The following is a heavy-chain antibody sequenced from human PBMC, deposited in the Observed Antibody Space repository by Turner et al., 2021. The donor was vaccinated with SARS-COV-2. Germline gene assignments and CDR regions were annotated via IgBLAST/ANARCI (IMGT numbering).Heavy chain of an antibody. V-gene: IGHV4-31*03. Sequence: QVQLQESGPGLVKPSQTLSLTCNVPGVSITSGDYSWSWIRQPPGKGLEWIGYIYNGRSTYYNSSLQSRVSISVDTSKNQVSLTLTSVTAADTAVYFCARGGVRGGFHPAYTNGLDVWGRGTTVTVSS. J-gene: IGHJ6*02. CDR1: GVSITSGDYS. CDR3: ARGGVRGGFHPAYTNGLDV. CDR2: IYNGRST. D-gene: IGHD3-10*01.